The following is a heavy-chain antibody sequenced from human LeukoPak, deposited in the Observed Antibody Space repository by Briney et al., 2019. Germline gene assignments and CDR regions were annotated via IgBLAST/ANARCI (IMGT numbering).Heavy chain of an antibody. CDR2: INSEGSST. Sequence: GGSLRLSCAASGFTFDDYAMHWVRQAPGKGLEWVSRINSEGSSTTYADSVKGRFTISRDNAKNILYLQMNSLRAEDTAVYHCARDPAPQGWFDSWGQGTLVTVSS. J-gene: IGHJ5*01. CDR1: GFTFDDYA. CDR3: ARDPAPQGWFDS. V-gene: IGHV3-74*01.